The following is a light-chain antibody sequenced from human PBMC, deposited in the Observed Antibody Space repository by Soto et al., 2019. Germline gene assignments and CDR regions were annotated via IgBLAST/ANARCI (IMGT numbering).Light chain of an antibody. CDR2: GAT. CDR3: QQSNSFPFT. J-gene: IGKJ3*01. CDR1: QGIRSW. V-gene: IGKV1-12*01. Sequence: DIPMTQSPSSVSASVGDRVTITCRASQGIRSWLAWYQQKPGKAPKVLIHGATSLQSGVPSRFSGSGSGTEFPLTISRLQPEDFATYFCQQSNSFPFTFGPGTTVDIK.